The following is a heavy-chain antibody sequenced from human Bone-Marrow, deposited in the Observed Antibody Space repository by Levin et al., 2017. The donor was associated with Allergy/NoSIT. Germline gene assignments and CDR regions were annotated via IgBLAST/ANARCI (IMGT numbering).Heavy chain of an antibody. J-gene: IGHJ6*02. CDR1: GFTFSSYG. D-gene: IGHD6-13*01. CDR2: ISYDGSNK. CDR3: AKVGGIAAAGTAYYYGMDV. V-gene: IGHV3-30*18. Sequence: SCAASGFTFSSYGMHWVRQAPGKGLEWVAVISYDGSNKYYADSVKGRFTISRDNSKNTLYLQMNSLRAEDTAVYYCAKVGGIAAAGTAYYYGMDVWGQGTTVTVSS.